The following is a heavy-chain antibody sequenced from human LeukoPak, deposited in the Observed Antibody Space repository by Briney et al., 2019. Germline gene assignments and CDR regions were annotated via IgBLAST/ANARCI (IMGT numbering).Heavy chain of an antibody. CDR2: IWYDGSSK. V-gene: IGHV3-33*01. Sequence: GRSLRLSCAASGFTFGSYGMHWVRQAPGKGLDWVAVIWYDGSSKYYADSVKGRFTISRDNSKNTLYLQMNSLRAEDTVVYYCARDRGYGSGSYYIDYWGQGTLVTVSS. J-gene: IGHJ4*02. CDR1: GFTFGSYG. CDR3: ARDRGYGSGSYYIDY. D-gene: IGHD3-10*01.